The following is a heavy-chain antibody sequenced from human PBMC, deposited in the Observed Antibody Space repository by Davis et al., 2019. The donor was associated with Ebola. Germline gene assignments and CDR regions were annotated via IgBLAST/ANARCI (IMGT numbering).Heavy chain of an antibody. CDR1: GGTFSSYA. J-gene: IGHJ4*02. D-gene: IGHD3-10*01. V-gene: IGHV1-69*05. CDR3: ARGVYGSGSYYFDY. CDR2: IIPIFGTA. Sequence: SVKVSCKASGGTFSSYAISWVRQAPGQGLEWMGGIIPIFGTANYAQKFQGRVTMTRDTSTSTVYMELSSLRSEDTAVYYCARGVYGSGSYYFDYWGQGTLVTVSS.